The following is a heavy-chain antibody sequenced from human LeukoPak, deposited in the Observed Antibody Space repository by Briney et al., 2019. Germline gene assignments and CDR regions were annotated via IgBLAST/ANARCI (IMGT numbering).Heavy chain of an antibody. Sequence: GSVKNSRKASGYTFTSNYMHWVRQAPGQGLEWMGVIHPSGTSANYAQKFQGRVTMTKDTSASTVYIELSSLRSEDTAVYYCARMDMDPAMVTNYLDHWGQGTLVTVSS. CDR3: ARMDMDPAMVTNYLDH. J-gene: IGHJ4*02. CDR1: GYTFTSNY. V-gene: IGHV1-46*01. CDR2: IHPSGTSA. D-gene: IGHD5-18*01.